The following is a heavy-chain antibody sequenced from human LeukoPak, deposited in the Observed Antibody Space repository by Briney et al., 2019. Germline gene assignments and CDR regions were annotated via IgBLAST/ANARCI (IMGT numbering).Heavy chain of an antibody. CDR3: ARRLTQYDCFDP. V-gene: IGHV6-1*01. J-gene: IGHJ5*02. D-gene: IGHD2-2*01. CDR2: TYYRSTWYN. Sequence: SQTLSLTCAISGDSVSSNSVTWNWIRRSPSRGLEWLGRTYYRSTWYNDYAVSVRGRITVNPDTSKNQFSLHLNSVTPEDTAVYYCARRLTQYDCFDPWGQGILVTVSS. CDR1: GDSVSSNSVT.